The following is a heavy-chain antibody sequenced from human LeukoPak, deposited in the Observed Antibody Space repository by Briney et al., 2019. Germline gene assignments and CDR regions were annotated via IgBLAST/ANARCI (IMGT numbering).Heavy chain of an antibody. Sequence: GGSLRLSCVASGFTFSSYEMNWVRQAPGKGLEWLSYIGSSDSTTHYADSVKGRFTISRDNSDNTVYLHMSSLRAGDTAVYFCAKDDAWIQFNDWGQGTLVTVSS. D-gene: IGHD5-24*01. CDR2: IGSSDSTT. V-gene: IGHV3-48*03. CDR1: GFTFSSYE. J-gene: IGHJ4*02. CDR3: AKDDAWIQFND.